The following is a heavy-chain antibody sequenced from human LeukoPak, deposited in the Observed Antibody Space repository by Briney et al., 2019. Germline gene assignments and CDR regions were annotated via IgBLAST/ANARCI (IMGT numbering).Heavy chain of an antibody. CDR3: ARDGWYAWAYFDC. V-gene: IGHV4-30-4*01. Sequence: SESLSLTCTVSGGSISSADYYWSWIRRPPGKGLEWTGYIYYSANTYYNPSLKSRLTISVETSKSQFSLKLSSVSAADTAVYYCARDGWYAWAYFDCWGQGTLVTVSS. CDR2: IYYSANT. J-gene: IGHJ4*02. D-gene: IGHD6-19*01. CDR1: GGSISSADYY.